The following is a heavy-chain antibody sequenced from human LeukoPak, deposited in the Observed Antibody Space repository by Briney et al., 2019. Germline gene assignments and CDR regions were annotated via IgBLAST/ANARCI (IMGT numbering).Heavy chain of an antibody. J-gene: IGHJ3*02. CDR1: GFSFSSSGVG. V-gene: IGHV2-5*02. CDR2: FYWDDDK. Sequence: SWATLSLPTQISTRTCTFCGFSFSSSGVGVGWVRERPGKGLDWVALFYWDDDKRYSPPLKSRPPITKANSKNQVALTMTNMDPMDTATYYCPHTYSSGWFAGGAFDIWGQGTMVTVSS. D-gene: IGHD6-19*01. CDR3: PHTYSSGWFAGGAFDI.